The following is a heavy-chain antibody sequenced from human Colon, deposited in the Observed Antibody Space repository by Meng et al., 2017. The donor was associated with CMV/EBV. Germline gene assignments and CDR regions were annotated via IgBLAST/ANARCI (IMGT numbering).Heavy chain of an antibody. CDR2: IYGDNTT. CDR1: GFSVSSNY. J-gene: IGHJ6*01. V-gene: IGHV3-66*02. D-gene: IGHD2/OR15-2a*01. Sequence: GESLKISCAASGFSVSSNYMHWVRQAPGKGLEWVSVIYGDNTTHYADSVKGRFTISSDSSKNIVFLQMNNLRGEDTAVYFCAGDPSAPIVGILYGLDVWGQGTTVTVSS. CDR3: AGDPSAPIVGILYGLDV.